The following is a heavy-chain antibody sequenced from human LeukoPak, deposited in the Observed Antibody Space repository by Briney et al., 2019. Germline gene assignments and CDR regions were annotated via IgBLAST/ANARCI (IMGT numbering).Heavy chain of an antibody. CDR3: VRNSPDGWD. CDR1: GFTFSSYA. Sequence: QAGGSLRLSCAASGFTFSSYAMSWVHQAPGKGLEWVSAISGSGGSTYYADSVKGRFTISRDNSKNTLYLQMSSLRAGDTAVYYCVRNSPDGWDWGQGTLVTVSS. CDR2: ISGSGGST. V-gene: IGHV3-23*01. J-gene: IGHJ4*02. D-gene: IGHD1/OR15-1a*01.